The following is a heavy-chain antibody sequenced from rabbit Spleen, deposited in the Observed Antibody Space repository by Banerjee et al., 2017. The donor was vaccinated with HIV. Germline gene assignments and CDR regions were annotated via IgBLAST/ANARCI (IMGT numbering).Heavy chain of an antibody. V-gene: IGHV1S40*01. CDR2: VYAGSSGST. D-gene: IGHD8-1*01. CDR3: ARDAGTSFSTYGMDL. Sequence: QSLEESGGDLVQPEGSLTLACTASGFSFNSGYDMCWVRQAPGKGLEWIACVYAGSSGSTYSATWAKGRFTISKTSSTTVTLQMASLTAADTATYFCARDAGTSFSTYGMDLWGQGTLVTVS. CDR1: GFSFNSGYD. J-gene: IGHJ6*01.